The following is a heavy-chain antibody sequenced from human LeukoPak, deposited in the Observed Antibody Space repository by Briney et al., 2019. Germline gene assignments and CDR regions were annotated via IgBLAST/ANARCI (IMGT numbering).Heavy chain of an antibody. CDR3: ARVSGDYGSGSYYIVFGY. CDR1: GYTFTSYG. V-gene: IGHV1-18*01. J-gene: IGHJ4*02. CDR2: ISAYNGNT. D-gene: IGHD3-10*01. Sequence: GASVKVSCKASGYTFTSYGISWVRQAPGQGLEWMGWISAYNGNTNYAQKLQGRVTMTTDTSTSTAYMELRSLRSDDTAVYYCARVSGDYGSGSYYIVFGYWGQGTLVTVSS.